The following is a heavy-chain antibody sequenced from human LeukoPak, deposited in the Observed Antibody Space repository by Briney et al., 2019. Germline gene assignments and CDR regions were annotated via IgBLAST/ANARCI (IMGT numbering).Heavy chain of an antibody. J-gene: IGHJ4*02. CDR2: ISSSSSTI. V-gene: IGHV3-48*04. CDR3: ARVRSGYYSDY. D-gene: IGHD3-22*01. CDR1: GFTFSSYS. Sequence: GGSLRLSCAASGFTFSSYSMNWVRQAPGKGLEWVSYISSSSSTIYYADSVRGRFTISRDNAKNSLYLQMNSLRAEDTAVYYCARVRSGYYSDYWGQGTLVTVSS.